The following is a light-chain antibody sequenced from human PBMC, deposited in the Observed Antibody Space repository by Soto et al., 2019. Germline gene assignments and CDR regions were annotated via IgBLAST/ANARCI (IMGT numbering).Light chain of an antibody. V-gene: IGKV1-9*01. J-gene: IGKJ1*01. CDR1: QVISTS. CDR3: QQLFDYTPK. Sequence: IPITHPPALLSLDLRESGTITCLASQVISTSLAWYQVKPGKAPKLLIYAASTLESGVPSRFSATVSGTEFSLTITSLQPEDFATYYCQQLFDYTPKFGQGAKVDIK. CDR2: AAS.